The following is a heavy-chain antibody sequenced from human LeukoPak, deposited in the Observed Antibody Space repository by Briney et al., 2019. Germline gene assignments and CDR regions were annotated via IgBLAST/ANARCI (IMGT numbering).Heavy chain of an antibody. CDR3: ARFYYEKWFGELLIDY. J-gene: IGHJ4*02. CDR1: GFTVSSNY. CDR2: IYGGGST. Sequence: GGSLRLSCAASGFTVSSNYMGWVRQAPGKGLEWVSVIYGGGSTYYADSVKGRFTISRDNSKNTLYLQMNSLRAEDTAVYYCARFYYEKWFGELLIDYWGQGTLVTVSS. V-gene: IGHV3-66*01. D-gene: IGHD3-10*01.